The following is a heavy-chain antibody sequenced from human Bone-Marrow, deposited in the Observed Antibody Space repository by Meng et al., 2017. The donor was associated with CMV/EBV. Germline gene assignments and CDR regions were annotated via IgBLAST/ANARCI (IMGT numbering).Heavy chain of an antibody. Sequence: VSGGPSTSGSWWSWVRQPPGKGLEWIGEIYHSGSTNYNPSLKSRVTISVDKSKNQFSLKLSSVTAADTAVYYCARVGSYYEYYFDYWGQGTLVTVSS. CDR3: ARVGSYYEYYFDY. V-gene: IGHV4-4*02. CDR2: IYHSGST. D-gene: IGHD1-26*01. J-gene: IGHJ4*02. CDR1: GGPSTSGSW.